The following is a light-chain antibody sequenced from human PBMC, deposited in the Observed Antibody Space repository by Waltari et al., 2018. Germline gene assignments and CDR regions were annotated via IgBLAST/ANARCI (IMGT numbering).Light chain of an antibody. CDR1: QGISSY. J-gene: IGKJ1*01. V-gene: IGKV1-9*01. Sequence: DIQMSQSPSSLSASVGDRVTITCRASQGISSYLNWYQQKPVKAPKLLIYYSNILASLVPSRFSGSGSGTEFTLTISSLQPEDFATYYCQQGNSYQWTFGQGTKVEIK. CDR2: YSN. CDR3: QQGNSYQWT.